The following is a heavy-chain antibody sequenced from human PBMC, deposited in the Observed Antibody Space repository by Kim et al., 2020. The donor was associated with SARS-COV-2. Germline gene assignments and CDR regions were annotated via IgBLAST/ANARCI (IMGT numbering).Heavy chain of an antibody. Sequence: SETLSLTCTVSGGSISSYYLSWIRQPPGKGLEWIGYIYYSGSTNYNPSLKSRVTISVDTSKNQFSLKLTSVTAADTAVYYCARDTPHLFSYYRMDVWGQG. V-gene: IGHV4-59*13. CDR3: ARDTPHLFSYYRMDV. CDR1: GGSISSYY. CDR2: IYYSGST. J-gene: IGHJ6*02.